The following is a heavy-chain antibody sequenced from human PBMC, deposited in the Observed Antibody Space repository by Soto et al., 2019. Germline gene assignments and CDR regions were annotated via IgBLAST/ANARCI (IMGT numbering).Heavy chain of an antibody. CDR2: IYRGGTT. Sequence: DLLSLTFTVSGYSISIGPYCGWIRQPPGKGPEWIASIYRGGTTFYNPALQSRITVSVDTSYDQLSLKLRSVTATDTAGCCLAKSYVVVVAGSTFDYWGHGTLVTVSS. D-gene: IGHD6-19*01. J-gene: IGHJ4*01. CDR3: AKSYVVVVAGSTFDY. CDR1: GYSISIGPY. V-gene: IGHV4-38-2*02.